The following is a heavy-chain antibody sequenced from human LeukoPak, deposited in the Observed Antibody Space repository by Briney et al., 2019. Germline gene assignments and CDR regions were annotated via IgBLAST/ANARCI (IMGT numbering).Heavy chain of an antibody. CDR2: IDPSDSYT. J-gene: IGHJ6*02. CDR1: GYSFTNYW. CDR3: ARTRGDYYSYYGMDV. V-gene: IGHV5-10-1*01. Sequence: GESLKISCKGSGYSFTNYWVSWVRQMPGKGLEWMGRIDPSDSYTNYSPSFQGHVTISADKSISTAHLQWSSLKAPDTAMYYCARTRGDYYSYYGMDVWGQGTTVTVSS. D-gene: IGHD7-27*01.